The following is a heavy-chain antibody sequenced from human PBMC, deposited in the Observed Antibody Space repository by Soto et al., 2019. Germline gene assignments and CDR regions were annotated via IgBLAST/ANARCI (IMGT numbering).Heavy chain of an antibody. CDR3: AKDHGYSSGWYGGFKCYFNY. J-gene: IGHJ4*02. D-gene: IGHD6-19*01. V-gene: IGHV3-23*01. CDR1: GFTFSSYA. Sequence: PEGSLRLSCAASGFTFSSYAMSSVRQAPGKGLEWVSAISGSGGSTYYADSVKGRFTISRDNSKNTLYLQMNSLRAEDTAVYYCAKDHGYSSGWYGGFKCYFNYWGRGTLVTFS. CDR2: ISGSGGST.